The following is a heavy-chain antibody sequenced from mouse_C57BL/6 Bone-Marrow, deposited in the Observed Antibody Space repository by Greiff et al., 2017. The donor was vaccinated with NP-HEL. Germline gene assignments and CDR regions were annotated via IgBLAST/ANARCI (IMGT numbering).Heavy chain of an antibody. CDR2: IHPNSGST. V-gene: IGHV1-64*01. CDR3: ARRGGNYVDY. Sequence: QVQLQQPGAELVKPGASVKLSCKASGYTFTSYWMHWVKQRPGQGLEWIGMIHPNSGSTNYNEKFKSKATLTVDKPSSTAYMQLSSLTSEDSAVYYCARRGGNYVDYWGQGTTLTVSS. CDR1: GYTFTSYW. J-gene: IGHJ2*01.